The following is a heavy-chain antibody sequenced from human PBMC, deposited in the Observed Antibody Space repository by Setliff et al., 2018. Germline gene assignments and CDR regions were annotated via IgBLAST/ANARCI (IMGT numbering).Heavy chain of an antibody. V-gene: IGHV4-61*09. CDR2: IYTSWST. CDR3: ARDNIGPDALDI. CDR1: DDSISSRHYY. J-gene: IGHJ3*02. Sequence: TLSLTCTVSDDSISSRHYYWSWIRQPAGKGLEWLGQIYTSWSTNYNPSLKSRVTLSMDTSRNHFSLNLTSLTAADTALYYCARDNIGPDALDIWGQGTMVTVSS.